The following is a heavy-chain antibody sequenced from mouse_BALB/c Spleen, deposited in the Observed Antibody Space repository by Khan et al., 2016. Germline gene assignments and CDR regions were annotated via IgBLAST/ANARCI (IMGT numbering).Heavy chain of an antibody. Sequence: EVELVESGGGLVKPGGSLKLSCAASGCTFSSYAMSWVRQTPEKRLEWVASISSGGSTYYPDSVKGRFTISRDNARNILYLQMSSLRSEDTAMYYCARGRYYGSSYYWYFDVWGAGTTVTVSS. D-gene: IGHD1-1*01. V-gene: IGHV5-6-5*01. J-gene: IGHJ1*01. CDR2: ISSGGST. CDR3: ARGRYYGSSYYWYFDV. CDR1: GCTFSSYA.